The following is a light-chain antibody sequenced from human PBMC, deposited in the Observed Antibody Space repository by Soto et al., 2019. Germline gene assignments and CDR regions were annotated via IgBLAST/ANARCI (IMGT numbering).Light chain of an antibody. CDR3: SSYTSSSTLL. Sequence: QSALTQPASVSGSPGQSITISCTGSNSDVGGYNYVSWYQQHPGKAPKLMIYDVSDRPSGVSNRFSGSKSGNTASLTISGLQAEDEADYYCSSYTSSSTLLFGGGTKLT. CDR2: DVS. CDR1: NSDVGGYNY. V-gene: IGLV2-14*03. J-gene: IGLJ2*01.